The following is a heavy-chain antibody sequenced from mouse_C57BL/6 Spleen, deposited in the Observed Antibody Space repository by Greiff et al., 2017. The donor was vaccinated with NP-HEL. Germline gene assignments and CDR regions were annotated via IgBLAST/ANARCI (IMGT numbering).Heavy chain of an antibody. CDR1: GFTFSSYA. V-gene: IGHV5-4*03. D-gene: IGHD2-14*01. CDR2: ISDGGSYT. J-gene: IGHJ3*01. Sequence: EVKLVESGGGLVKPGGSLKLSCAASGFTFSSYAMSWVRQTPEKRLEWVATISDGGSYTYYPDNVKGRFTISRDNAKNHLYLQMSHLKSEDTAMYYCARGRDDGFAYWGQGTLVTVSA. CDR3: ARGRDDGFAY.